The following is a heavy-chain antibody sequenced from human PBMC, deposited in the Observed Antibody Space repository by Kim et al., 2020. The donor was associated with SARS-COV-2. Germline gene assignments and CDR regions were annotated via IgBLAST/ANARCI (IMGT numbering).Heavy chain of an antibody. J-gene: IGHJ5*02. V-gene: IGHV1-8*01. D-gene: IGHD2-15*01. Sequence: ASVKVSCKASGYTFTSYDINWVRQATGQGLEWMGWMNPNSGNTGYAQKFQGRVTMTRNTSISTAYMELSSLRSEDTAVYYCARGGAVVVAATPDPGWFDPWGQGTLVTVSS. CDR1: GYTFTSYD. CDR3: ARGGAVVVAATPDPGWFDP. CDR2: MNPNSGNT.